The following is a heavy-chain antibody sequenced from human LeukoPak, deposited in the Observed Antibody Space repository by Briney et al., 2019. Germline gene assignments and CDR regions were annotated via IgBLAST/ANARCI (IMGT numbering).Heavy chain of an antibody. Sequence: SGTLSLTCAVYGGSFSGYYWSWIRQPPGKGLEWIGEINHSGSTNYNPSLKSRVTISVDTSKNQFSLKLSSVTAADTAVYYCAREKGITMVRGVQSPYDYWGQGTLVTVSS. D-gene: IGHD3-10*01. CDR2: INHSGST. V-gene: IGHV4-34*01. CDR1: GGSFSGYY. CDR3: AREKGITMVRGVQSPYDY. J-gene: IGHJ4*02.